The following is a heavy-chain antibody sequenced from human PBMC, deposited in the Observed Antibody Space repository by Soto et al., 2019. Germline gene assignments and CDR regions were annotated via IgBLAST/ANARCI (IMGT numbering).Heavy chain of an antibody. CDR1: GFTFSSYA. CDR2: ISGSGGST. Sequence: GGSLRLSCAASGFTFSSYAMSWVRQAPGKGLEWVSAISGSGGSTYYADSVKGRFTISRDNSKNTLYLHMNSLRSEDTAVYYCAKDHKIVVPAAMTYWGQGTLVTVSS. V-gene: IGHV3-23*01. CDR3: AKDHKIVVPAAMTY. J-gene: IGHJ4*02. D-gene: IGHD2-2*01.